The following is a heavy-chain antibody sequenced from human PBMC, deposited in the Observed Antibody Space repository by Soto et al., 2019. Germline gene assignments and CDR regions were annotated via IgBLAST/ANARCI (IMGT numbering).Heavy chain of an antibody. CDR1: DGSINSGGYY. D-gene: IGHD6-13*01. Sequence: QVQLRESGPGVVEPSQTLSLTCTVSDGSINSGGYYWNWIRQHPGKGLEWIGYMYYSGSTYYNPFLRSRVIISADTSENHFSLKLSSVTAADTAVYFCARGYRQSASSSSWLFDYWGQGTLVNVSS. CDR3: ARGYRQSASSSSWLFDY. CDR2: MYYSGST. J-gene: IGHJ4*02. V-gene: IGHV4-31*03.